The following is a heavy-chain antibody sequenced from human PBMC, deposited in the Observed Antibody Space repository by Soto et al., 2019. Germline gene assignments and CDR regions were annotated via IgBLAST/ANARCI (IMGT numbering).Heavy chain of an antibody. CDR2: IYYSGST. J-gene: IGHJ4*02. D-gene: IGHD5-18*01. V-gene: IGHV4-31*03. CDR1: GGSISSGVYY. Sequence: QVQLQESGPGLVKPSQTLSLTCTVSGGSISSGVYYWSWIRQHPGKGLEWIGYIYYSGSTYYNPSLKRRVTISVDTSKNQFSLKLSSVTAADTAVYYCARESEPHTAVSDYWGQGALVTVSS. CDR3: ARESEPHTAVSDY.